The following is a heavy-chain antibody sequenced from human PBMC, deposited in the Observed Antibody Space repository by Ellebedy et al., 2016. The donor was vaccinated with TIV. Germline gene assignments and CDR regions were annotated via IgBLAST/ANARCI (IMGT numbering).Heavy chain of an antibody. J-gene: IGHJ4*02. CDR1: GGSVSSGSYY. CDR3: ARDERTDSSNLFL. Sequence: SETLSLTXTVSGGSVSSGSYYWSWIRQPPGKGLEWIGYIYYSGSTNYNPSLKSRVTISVDTSKNQFSLKLSTVTAADTAVYYCARDERTDSSNLFLWGQGTLVTVSS. V-gene: IGHV4-61*01. CDR2: IYYSGST. D-gene: IGHD3-22*01.